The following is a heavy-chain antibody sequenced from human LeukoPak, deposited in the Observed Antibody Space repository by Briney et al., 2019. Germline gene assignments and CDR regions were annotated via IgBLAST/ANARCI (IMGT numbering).Heavy chain of an antibody. J-gene: IGHJ4*02. D-gene: IGHD4-11*01. Sequence: GGSLRLSCAASGFTFSSYDMHWVRQATGKGLEWVSAIGTAGDTYYPGSVKGRFTISRENAKNSLYLQMNSLRAGDTAVYYCAKDHGYSNCFDYWGQGTLVTVSS. CDR3: AKDHGYSNCFDY. CDR2: IGTAGDT. CDR1: GFTFSSYD. V-gene: IGHV3-13*01.